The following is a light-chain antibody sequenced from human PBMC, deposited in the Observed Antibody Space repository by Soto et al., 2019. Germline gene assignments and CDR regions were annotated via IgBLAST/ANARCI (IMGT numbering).Light chain of an antibody. Sequence: AIQLTQSPSSLSASVGDRVTITCRASQDIRGALAWYQQSPGKPPKLLIYDASTLESGVPSRFSGSSSGTHFTLTISSLQPEDPATYYCQQFLSYPITFGQGTRLEI. CDR2: DAS. V-gene: IGKV1-13*02. CDR3: QQFLSYPIT. J-gene: IGKJ5*01. CDR1: QDIRGA.